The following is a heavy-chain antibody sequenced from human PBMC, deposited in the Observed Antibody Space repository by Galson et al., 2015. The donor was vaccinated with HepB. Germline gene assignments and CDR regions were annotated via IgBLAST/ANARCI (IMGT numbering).Heavy chain of an antibody. CDR1: GFTVSSNH. V-gene: IGHV3-66*01. J-gene: IGHJ4*02. CDR2: IYSGGTT. CDR3: ASGRDICERHFDY. Sequence: SLRLSCAASGFTVSSNHMSWVRQAPGKGLEWVSVIYSGGTTYYADSVKGRFAISRDNSKNTLYLQMNSLRAEDTAVYHCASGRDICERHFDYWGQGTLVTVSS. D-gene: IGHD5-24*01.